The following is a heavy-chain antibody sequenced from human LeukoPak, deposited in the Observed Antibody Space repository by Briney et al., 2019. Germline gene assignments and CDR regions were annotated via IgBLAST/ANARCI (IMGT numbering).Heavy chain of an antibody. D-gene: IGHD5-18*01. V-gene: IGHV4-34*01. CDR3: ARGTAMAPYYFDY. J-gene: IGHJ4*02. CDR1: GGSFSGYY. CDR2: INHSGST. Sequence: ETLSLTCAVYGGSFSGYYWSWIRQPPGKGLEWIGEINHSGSTNYNPSPKSRVTISVDTSKNQFSLKLSSVTAADTAVYYCARGTAMAPYYFDYWGQGTLVTVSS.